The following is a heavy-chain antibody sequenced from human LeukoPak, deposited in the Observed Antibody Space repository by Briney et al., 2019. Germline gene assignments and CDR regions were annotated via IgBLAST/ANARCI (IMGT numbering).Heavy chain of an antibody. CDR3: AKAYGSGSYWVPGLVVPYYFDY. Sequence: PGGSLRLSCAASGFTFSSYAMHWVRQAPGKGLEWVAVISYDGSNKYYADSVKGRSTISRDNSKNTLYLQMNSLRAEDTAVYYCAKAYGSGSYWVPGLVVPYYFDYWGQGTLVTVSS. V-gene: IGHV3-30*07. D-gene: IGHD3-10*01. J-gene: IGHJ4*02. CDR2: ISYDGSNK. CDR1: GFTFSSYA.